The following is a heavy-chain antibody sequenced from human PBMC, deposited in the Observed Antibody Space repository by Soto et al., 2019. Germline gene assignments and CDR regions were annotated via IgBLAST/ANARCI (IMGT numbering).Heavy chain of an antibody. CDR2: ISGSGGST. CDR1: GFTFSTYA. D-gene: IGHD6-13*01. CDR3: ATCQSSSWSSPVDS. Sequence: EVQLLESGGGLVQPGGSLRLSCAASGFTFSTYAMSWVRQAPGKGLEWVSAISGSGGSTYYADSVKGRFTISRDNPKYPLYRQKNSLRAEDTGVYYCATCQSSSWSSPVDSWGQGTLVTVSS. J-gene: IGHJ4*02. V-gene: IGHV3-23*01.